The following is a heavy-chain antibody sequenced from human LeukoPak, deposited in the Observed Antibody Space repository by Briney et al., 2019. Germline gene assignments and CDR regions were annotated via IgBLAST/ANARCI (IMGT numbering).Heavy chain of an antibody. V-gene: IGHV1-18*01. CDR1: GYTFTSYG. D-gene: IGHD3-10*01. Sequence: GASVKVSCKASGYTFTSYGISWVRQAPGQGLEWMGWISAYNGNTNYAQKLQGRVTMTTDTSTSTAYMELRSLRSDDTAVYYCARDVGRVVRGVIRPHDYWGQGTLVTVSS. CDR3: ARDVGRVVRGVIRPHDY. CDR2: ISAYNGNT. J-gene: IGHJ4*02.